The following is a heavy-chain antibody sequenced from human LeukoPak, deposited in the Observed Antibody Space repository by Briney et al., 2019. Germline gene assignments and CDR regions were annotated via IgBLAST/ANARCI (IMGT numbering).Heavy chain of an antibody. D-gene: IGHD2-15*01. Sequence: GGSLRLSCAASGFTFSSYSMNWVRQAPGKGLEWVSSISSSSSYIYYADSVKGRFTISRDNAKNSLYLQMNSLRAEDTAVYYCARDHSRYCSGGSCYSGYYYYGMDVWGQGTTVTVSS. CDR3: ARDHSRYCSGGSCYSGYYYYGMDV. J-gene: IGHJ6*02. CDR1: GFTFSSYS. CDR2: ISSSSSYI. V-gene: IGHV3-21*01.